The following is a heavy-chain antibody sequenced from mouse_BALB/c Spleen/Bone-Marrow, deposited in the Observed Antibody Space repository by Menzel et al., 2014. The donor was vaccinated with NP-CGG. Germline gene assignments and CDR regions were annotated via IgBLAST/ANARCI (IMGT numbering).Heavy chain of an antibody. Sequence: EVQGVESGGGLVKSGGSPKLSCAASGFSFNSYGMSWVRQTPEKRLEWVATISGGGSYTFYPDSVKGRFTISRDNAKNNLYLQLSSLRSEDTALYYCARHAYYDQTEVSFVYWGQGTLVTVSA. J-gene: IGHJ3*01. D-gene: IGHD2-4*01. CDR3: ARHAYYDQTEVSFVY. V-gene: IGHV5-9-2*01. CDR1: GFSFNSYG. CDR2: ISGGGSYT.